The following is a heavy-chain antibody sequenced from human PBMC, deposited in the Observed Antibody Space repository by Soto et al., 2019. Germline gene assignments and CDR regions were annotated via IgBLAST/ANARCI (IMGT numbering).Heavy chain of an antibody. CDR1: GFTFDDYA. J-gene: IGHJ4*02. D-gene: IGHD3-10*01. CDR2: ISWNSGSI. Sequence: GGSLRLSCAASGFTFDDYAMHWVRQAPGKGLEWVSGISWNSGSIGYADSVKGRFTISRDNAKNSLYLQMNSLRAEDTALYYCSKYRFAAPWYYFDFPGQGT. CDR3: SKYRFAAPWYYFDF. V-gene: IGHV3-9*01.